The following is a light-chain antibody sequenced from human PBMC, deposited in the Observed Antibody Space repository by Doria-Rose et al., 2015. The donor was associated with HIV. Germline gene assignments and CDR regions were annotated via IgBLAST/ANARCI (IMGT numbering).Light chain of an antibody. V-gene: IGKV4-1*01. CDR1: QSLLYTSKNY. CDR2: WAS. J-gene: IGKJ3*01. CDR3: QQYYDTPS. Sequence: DIRVTQSPESLGMSLGERATINCKSNQSLLYTSKNYLACHQQMPGHPPKVLIYWASTRQSGVPARFSGSVSGTAFTPTISSLEAEDVAVYYCQQYYDTPSFGPGTTVDI.